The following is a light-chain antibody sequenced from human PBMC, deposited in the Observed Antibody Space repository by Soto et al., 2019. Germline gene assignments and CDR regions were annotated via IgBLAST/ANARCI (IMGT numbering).Light chain of an antibody. CDR2: AAS. Sequence: DIQMTQSPTSVSASVGYRVTITCRSSHDISSTLAWYQQKPGKAPKLLIYAASSLQSGVPSRFSGSGSGTEFALTIRSLQPDDIATYYCQQYSSYSAWTFGEGTKVDI. J-gene: IGKJ1*01. CDR3: QQYSSYSAWT. CDR1: HDISST. V-gene: IGKV1D-16*01.